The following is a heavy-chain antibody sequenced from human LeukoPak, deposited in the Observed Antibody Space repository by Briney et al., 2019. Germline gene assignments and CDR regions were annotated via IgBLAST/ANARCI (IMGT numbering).Heavy chain of an antibody. V-gene: IGHV4-39*01. D-gene: IGHD5-18*01. J-gene: IGHJ4*02. Sequence: SETLSLTCTVSGGSISSSSYYWGWIRQPPGKGLEWIGSIYYSGSTYYNPSLKSRVTISVDTSRNQFSLKLRSVTAADTAVYYCARHVGYSYGEFDYWGQGTLVTVSS. CDR3: ARHVGYSYGEFDY. CDR1: GGSISSSSYY. CDR2: IYYSGST.